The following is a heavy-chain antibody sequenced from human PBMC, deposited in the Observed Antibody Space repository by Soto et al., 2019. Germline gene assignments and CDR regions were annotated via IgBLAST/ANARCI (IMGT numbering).Heavy chain of an antibody. D-gene: IGHD6-19*01. Sequence: EVQLVESGGGLVKPGGSLRLSCAASGFTFSNAWMSWVRQAPGKGLEWVGRIKSKTDGGTTDYAAPVKGRFTISRDDSKNTLYLQMNSLKTEDTAVYYCTKDVEGIAVAGVYYYYGMDVWGQGTTVTVSS. CDR1: GFTFSNAW. CDR2: IKSKTDGGTT. J-gene: IGHJ6*02. V-gene: IGHV3-15*01. CDR3: TKDVEGIAVAGVYYYYGMDV.